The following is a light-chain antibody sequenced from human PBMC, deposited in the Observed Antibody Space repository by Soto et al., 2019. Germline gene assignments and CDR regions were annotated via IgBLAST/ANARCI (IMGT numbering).Light chain of an antibody. CDR3: QQSYSTPQT. CDR1: QGIRSY. Sequence: GDRVTITCRASQGIRSYLAWYQQRPGKAPELLIYGASTLRPGSASRFSGSGSGTDFTLTISSLQPEDFATYYCQQSYSTPQTSGQGTRVEIK. J-gene: IGKJ5*01. CDR2: GAS. V-gene: IGKV1-39*01.